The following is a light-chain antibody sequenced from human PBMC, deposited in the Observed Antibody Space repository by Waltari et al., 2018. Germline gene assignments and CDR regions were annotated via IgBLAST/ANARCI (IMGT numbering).Light chain of an antibody. CDR2: RVS. V-gene: IGLV3-9*01. J-gene: IGLJ3*02. Sequence: SYELTQPFSVSVALGQTARVPCGGVNIGTKNVHLYQQKPGQAPVLVMYRVSNRPSGIPERIAGSNAGNTATLTISRAQAGDEADYYCLVWDSSNWVFGGGTKLTVL. CDR3: LVWDSSNWV. CDR1: NIGTKN.